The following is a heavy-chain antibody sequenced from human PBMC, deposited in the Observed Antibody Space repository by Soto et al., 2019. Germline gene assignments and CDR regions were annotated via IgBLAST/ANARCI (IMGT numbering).Heavy chain of an antibody. CDR1: GDSISSSFW. J-gene: IGHJ4*02. Sequence: SETLSLTCAGSGDSISSSFWWSWVRQPPGKGLEWIGEIYHTESTVYNPSLKSRVTISVDKSKNQFSLNLDSVTAADTAVYYCARYDFGTFDYWGRGILVTVSS. CDR2: IYHTEST. D-gene: IGHD4-17*01. V-gene: IGHV4-4*02. CDR3: ARYDFGTFDY.